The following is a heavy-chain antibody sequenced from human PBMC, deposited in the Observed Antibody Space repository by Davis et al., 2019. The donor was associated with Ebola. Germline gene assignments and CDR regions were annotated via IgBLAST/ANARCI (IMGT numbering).Heavy chain of an antibody. CDR2: INAGNGNT. D-gene: IGHD3-3*01. V-gene: IGHV1-3*01. CDR3: ARAGRFWSGYYTGWFDP. J-gene: IGHJ5*02. Sequence: ASVKVSCKASGYTFTSYAMHWVRQAPGQRLEWMGWINAGNGNTKYSQKFQGRVTITADKSTSTAYMELSSLRSEDTAVYYCARAGRFWSGYYTGWFDPWGQGTLVTVSS. CDR1: GYTFTSYA.